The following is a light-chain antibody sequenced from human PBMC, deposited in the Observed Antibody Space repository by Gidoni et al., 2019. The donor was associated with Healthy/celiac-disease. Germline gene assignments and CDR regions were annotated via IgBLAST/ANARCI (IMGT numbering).Light chain of an antibody. CDR1: QSVSSSY. CDR2: GAS. V-gene: IGKV3-20*01. CDR3: QQYGGSST. J-gene: IGKJ5*01. Sequence: EIVLSQSPGTLSLSPGERATLSCRASQSVSSSYLAWYQQKPGQAPRHLIYGASSRATGIPDRFSGGRSGTDFTLTISRLEPEDFAVYYCQQYGGSSTFGQGTRLEIK.